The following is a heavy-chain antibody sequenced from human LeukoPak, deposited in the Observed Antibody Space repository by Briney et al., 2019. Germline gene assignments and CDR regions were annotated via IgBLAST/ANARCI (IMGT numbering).Heavy chain of an antibody. CDR2: INPNSGDT. Sequence: GASVKVSCKAFGYTFTDYHMHWVRQAPGQGLEWMGWINPNSGDTNYAQKFQGRVTMTRDTTISTAYMELSGLTSGDTAVYYCARDPKSQLLLDYWGQGTLVTVSS. CDR3: ARDPKSQLLLDY. J-gene: IGHJ4*02. V-gene: IGHV1-2*02. CDR1: GYTFTDYH. D-gene: IGHD2-2*01.